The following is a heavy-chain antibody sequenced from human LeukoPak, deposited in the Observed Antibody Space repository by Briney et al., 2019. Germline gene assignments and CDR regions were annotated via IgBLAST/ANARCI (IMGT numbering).Heavy chain of an antibody. V-gene: IGHV3-23*01. CDR2: ISGSGGST. CDR3: AKAVDYGDFRNAFDI. Sequence: GGSLRLSCAASGFTFSSYAMSWVRQAPGKGLEWVSAISGSGGSTYYADSVKGRFTISRDNSKNTLYLQMNSLRAEDTAVYHCAKAVDYGDFRNAFDIWGQGTTVTVSS. J-gene: IGHJ3*02. CDR1: GFTFSSYA. D-gene: IGHD4-17*01.